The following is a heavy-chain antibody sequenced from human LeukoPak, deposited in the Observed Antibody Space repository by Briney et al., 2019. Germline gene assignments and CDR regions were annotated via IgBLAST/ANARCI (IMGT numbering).Heavy chain of an antibody. CDR3: ARDFDGPRASDY. CDR2: INTDGSYS. CDR1: GFTFSYFW. D-gene: IGHD4-17*01. V-gene: IGHV3-74*01. Sequence: GGSLRLSCAASGFTFSYFWMHWFRQTPGKGLVWVSCINTDGSYSTYADSVKGRFTISRDNVRNTLYLQMNSLRAEDSAVYYCARDFDGPRASDYWGQGTLVTVSS. J-gene: IGHJ4*02.